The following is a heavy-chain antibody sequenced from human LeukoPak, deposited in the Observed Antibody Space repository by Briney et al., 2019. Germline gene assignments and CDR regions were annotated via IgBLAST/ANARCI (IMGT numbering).Heavy chain of an antibody. D-gene: IGHD3-3*01. V-gene: IGHV1-8*01. CDR3: ARAPTYYDFWSGYYTLANYYYYYGMDV. CDR1: GYTFTSYD. CDR2: MNPNSGNT. J-gene: IGHJ6*02. Sequence: GASVKVSCKASGYTFTSYDINWVRQATGQGLEWMGWMNPNSGNTGYAQKFQGRVTMTRNTSISTAYMELSSLRSEDTAVYYCARAPTYYDFWSGYYTLANYYYYYGMDVWGQGTTVTVSS.